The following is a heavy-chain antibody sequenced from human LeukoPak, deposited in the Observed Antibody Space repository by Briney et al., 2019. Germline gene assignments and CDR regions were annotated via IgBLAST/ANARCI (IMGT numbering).Heavy chain of an antibody. CDR2: IQYDGSKT. V-gene: IGHV3-30*03. Sequence: PGGSLRLSCAASGFTFSYAWMTWVRQAPGQGLEWITAIQYDGSKTYYADSVKGRFTISRDQSKNTLDLQMSSLRAEDTAMYYCARDSCSRPSCFDLWGRGTLVTVSS. D-gene: IGHD2-2*01. J-gene: IGHJ4*03. CDR1: GFTFSYAW. CDR3: ARDSCSRPSCFDL.